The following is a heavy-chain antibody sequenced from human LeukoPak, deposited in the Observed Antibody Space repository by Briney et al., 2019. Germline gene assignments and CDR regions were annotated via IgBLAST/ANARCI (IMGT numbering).Heavy chain of an antibody. CDR2: IYYSRST. CDR3: ARGVTMIVVVIHDWYFDL. J-gene: IGHJ2*01. V-gene: IGHV4-39*01. D-gene: IGHD3-22*01. CDR1: GGSISSSSYY. Sequence: SETLSLTCTVSGGSISSSSYYWGWIRQPPGKGLEWIGSIYYSRSTYYNPSLKSRVTISVDTSKNQYSLKLSSLTAADTAVYYCARGVTMIVVVIHDWYFDLWGRGTLVTVSS.